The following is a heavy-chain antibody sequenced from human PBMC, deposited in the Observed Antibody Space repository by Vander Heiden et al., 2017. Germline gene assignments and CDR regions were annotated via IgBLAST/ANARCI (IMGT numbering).Heavy chain of an antibody. CDR3: AGYCSSTSCYYDY. Sequence: EVQLLESGGGLVQPGGSLRLSCAASGFTFSSYAMSWVRQAPGKGREWVSAISGSGGSTYYADSVKGRFTISRDNSKNTLYLQMNSLRAEDTAVYYCAGYCSSTSCYYDYWGQGTLVTVSS. CDR2: ISGSGGST. CDR1: GFTFSSYA. J-gene: IGHJ4*02. D-gene: IGHD2-2*01. V-gene: IGHV3-23*01.